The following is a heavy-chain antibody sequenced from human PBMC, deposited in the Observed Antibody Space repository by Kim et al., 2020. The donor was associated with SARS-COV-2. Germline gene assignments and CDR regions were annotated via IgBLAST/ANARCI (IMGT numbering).Heavy chain of an antibody. J-gene: IGHJ4*02. Sequence: SETLSLTCTVSGGSVSSGSYYWSWIRQPPGKGLEWIGYIYYSGSTNYNPSLKSRVTISVDTSKNQFPLKLSSVTAADTAVYYCARDYYDSSGYFVFDYWGQGTLVAVSS. CDR1: GGSVSSGSYY. CDR2: IYYSGST. V-gene: IGHV4-61*01. CDR3: ARDYYDSSGYFVFDY. D-gene: IGHD3-22*01.